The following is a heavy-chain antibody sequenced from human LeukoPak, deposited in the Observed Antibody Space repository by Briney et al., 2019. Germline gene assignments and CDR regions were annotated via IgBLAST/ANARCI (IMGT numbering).Heavy chain of an antibody. CDR1: GGSFSRYA. CDR2: IIPIFGTA. D-gene: IGHD3-22*01. CDR3: ARGSGETGGYYYVY. J-gene: IGHJ4*02. Sequence: ASVKVSCKASGGSFSRYAISWVRQAPGQGLEWMGGIIPIFGTANYAQKFQGRVTITADESTRTAYMELRTLRSEDTAIYYCARGSGETGGYYYVYWGRGTPVTVPS. V-gene: IGHV1-69*13.